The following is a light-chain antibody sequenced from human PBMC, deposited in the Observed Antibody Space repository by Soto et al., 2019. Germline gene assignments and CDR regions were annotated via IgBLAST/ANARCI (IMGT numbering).Light chain of an antibody. CDR2: GTS. CDR1: QSVPSTY. CDR3: QQFCNSPWT. Sequence: VLSQSPGRLSLSPGERATLSCRASQSVPSTYFAWYQQKSGQPPRLLISGTSYRATAIPARFSGSGPGTDFTLPIRTLEPEDFALYFCQQFCNSPWTFGQGATVDIK. J-gene: IGKJ1*01. V-gene: IGKV3-20*01.